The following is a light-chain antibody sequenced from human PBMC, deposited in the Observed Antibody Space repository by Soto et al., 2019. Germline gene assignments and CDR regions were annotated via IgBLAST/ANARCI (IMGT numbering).Light chain of an antibody. CDR2: DVS. CDR1: SSDVGGYNY. CDR3: SSYTISSFYV. J-gene: IGLJ1*01. V-gene: IGLV2-14*01. Sequence: QSALTQPASVSGSPGQSITISCTGTSSDVGGYNYVSWYQQHPGKAPKLMIYDVSNRPSGVSNRFSGSKSGNTASLTISGLHAEDEADYYCSSYTISSFYVFGTGTKVTVL.